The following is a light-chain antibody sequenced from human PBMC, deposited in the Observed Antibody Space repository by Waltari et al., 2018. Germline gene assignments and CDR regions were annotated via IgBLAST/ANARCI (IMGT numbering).Light chain of an antibody. CDR1: QGISDY. CDR2: AAS. Sequence: DMQMTQSPSSLSASVGDRGTITCRASQGISDYVAWYQQKSGKGPKLLIYAASTLQSGVPSRFSGSGSGTDFTLTISSLQPEDVATYYCQNYNNAPFTFGPGTKVDIK. CDR3: QNYNNAPFT. V-gene: IGKV1-27*01. J-gene: IGKJ3*01.